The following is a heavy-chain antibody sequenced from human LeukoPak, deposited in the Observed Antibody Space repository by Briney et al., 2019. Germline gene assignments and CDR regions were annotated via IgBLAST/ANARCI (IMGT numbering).Heavy chain of an antibody. CDR3: STDRRDWNPRD. D-gene: IGHD1-1*01. J-gene: IGHJ4*02. CDR1: GFTFSHAW. V-gene: IGHV3-15*01. Sequence: GGSLRLSCAASGFTFSHAWMSWVRQAPGKGLEWVGRIKSKTDGGTTDYAAPVKGRFTISRDDSKNTLYLQMNSLKTEDTAVYYCSTDRRDWNPRDWGQGTLVTVSS. CDR2: IKSKTDGGTT.